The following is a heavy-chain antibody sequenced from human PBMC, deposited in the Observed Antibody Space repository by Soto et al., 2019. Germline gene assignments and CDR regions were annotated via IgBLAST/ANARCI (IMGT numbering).Heavy chain of an antibody. CDR3: ARSQRDDFWSGYYPYNWFDP. D-gene: IGHD3-3*01. CDR1: GGSISSSNW. CDR2: IYHSGST. V-gene: IGHV4-4*02. Sequence: QVQLQESGPGLVKPSGTLSLTCAVSGGSISSSNWWSWVRQPPGKGLEWIGEIYHSGSTNYNQSLKSRVTISVDKSKNQFSLKLSSVTAADTAVYYCARSQRDDFWSGYYPYNWFDPWGQGTLVTVSS. J-gene: IGHJ5*02.